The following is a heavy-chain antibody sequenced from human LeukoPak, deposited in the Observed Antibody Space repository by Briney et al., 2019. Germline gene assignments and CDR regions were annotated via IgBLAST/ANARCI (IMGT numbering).Heavy chain of an antibody. Sequence: AAPVKVSCKASGYTFTSYDINWVRQATGQGLEWMGWMNPNSGNTGYAQKFQGRVTMTRNTSISTAYMELSSLRSEDTAVYYCARGAGYSSGWSIYAFDIWGQGTMVTVSS. CDR3: ARGAGYSSGWSIYAFDI. V-gene: IGHV1-8*01. CDR2: MNPNSGNT. CDR1: GYTFTSYD. J-gene: IGHJ3*02. D-gene: IGHD6-19*01.